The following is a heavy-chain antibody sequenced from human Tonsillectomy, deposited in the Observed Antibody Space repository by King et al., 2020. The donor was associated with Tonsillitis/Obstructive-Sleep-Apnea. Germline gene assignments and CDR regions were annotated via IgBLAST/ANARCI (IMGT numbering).Heavy chain of an antibody. V-gene: IGHV4-4*02. CDR2: IYHCWST. Sequence: QLQESGPGLVKPSGTLSLTFAVSGGSISSSNWWRWVRQPPGKGLEWIWEIYHCWSTNYNPSLKSRGTISVDKSKNQFSLKLSSVTAAVTAVYYCARRASGSSTLFDYWGQGTLVTVSS. CDR1: GGSISSSNW. D-gene: IGHD3-10*01. J-gene: IGHJ4*02. CDR3: ARRASGSSTLFDY.